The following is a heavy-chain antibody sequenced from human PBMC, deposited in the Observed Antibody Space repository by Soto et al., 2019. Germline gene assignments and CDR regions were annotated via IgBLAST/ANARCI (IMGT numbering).Heavy chain of an antibody. Sequence: QVQLVQSGAEVKKPGSSVKVSCKASEGSFSSYAISWVRQVPGQGLEWMGGIIPIFGTANYAQKFQGRVTITADESTSTAYMELSSLRSEDTAVYYCARDVSGYGGNSGGRYFNYWGQGTLVTVSS. V-gene: IGHV1-69*01. CDR3: ARDVSGYGGNSGGRYFNY. D-gene: IGHD6-25*01. J-gene: IGHJ4*02. CDR1: EGSFSSYA. CDR2: IIPIFGTA.